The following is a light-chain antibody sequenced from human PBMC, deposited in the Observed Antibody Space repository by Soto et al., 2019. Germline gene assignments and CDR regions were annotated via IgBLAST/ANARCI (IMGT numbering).Light chain of an antibody. CDR1: QSVDSNY. V-gene: IGKV3-20*01. CDR2: GAS. Sequence: EIVLTQSPGTLSLSPGERATLSCRASQSVDSNYLAWYQHKPGQAPRLLIFGASNRATGIPDRFSGSGSGRDFTLTISRLEPEDFAVYYCQQYGSSPSITFGQGTRLEIK. J-gene: IGKJ5*01. CDR3: QQYGSSPSIT.